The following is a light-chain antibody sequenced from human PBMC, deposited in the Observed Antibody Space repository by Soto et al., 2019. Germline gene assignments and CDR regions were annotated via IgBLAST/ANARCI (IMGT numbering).Light chain of an antibody. J-gene: IGKJ1*01. CDR2: GAS. V-gene: IGKV3-20*01. CDR1: QSVSNNY. Sequence: EIVLTQSPGTLSLSPGERATLCCRASQSVSNNYLAWYQQKPGQAPRLLIYGASNRATGIPDRFSGSGSGTDFTLTISSLQPEDFATYYCQQSYITPVTFGQGTKVDIK. CDR3: QQSYITPVT.